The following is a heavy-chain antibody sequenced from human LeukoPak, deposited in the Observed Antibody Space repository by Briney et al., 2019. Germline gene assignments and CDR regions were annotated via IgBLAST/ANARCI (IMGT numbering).Heavy chain of an antibody. CDR3: ARLPFGSVRYGPL. CDR1: GGTFSSSA. Sequence: SVKVSFKTSGGTFSSSAITWVRQAPGQGLEWMGRIIPVLNITSYAQKFQGRVTITADTSTSTAYMELSSLRSEDTAMYYCARLPFGSVRYGPLWGQGTLVTVSS. CDR2: IIPVLNIT. J-gene: IGHJ4*02. D-gene: IGHD3-10*01. V-gene: IGHV1-69*04.